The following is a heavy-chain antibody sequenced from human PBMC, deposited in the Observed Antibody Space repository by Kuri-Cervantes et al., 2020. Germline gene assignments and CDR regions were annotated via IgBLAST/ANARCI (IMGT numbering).Heavy chain of an antibody. Sequence: GESLKISCAASGFTFSSHWMHWVRQAPGKGLEWVANIKQDGSEKYYVDSVKGRFTISRDNAKNTLYLQMNSLRAEDTAVYYCARVTLRGNWFDPWGQGTLVTVSS. D-gene: IGHD3-16*01. J-gene: IGHJ5*02. V-gene: IGHV3-7*01. CDR3: ARVTLRGNWFDP. CDR2: IKQDGSEK. CDR1: GFTFSSHW.